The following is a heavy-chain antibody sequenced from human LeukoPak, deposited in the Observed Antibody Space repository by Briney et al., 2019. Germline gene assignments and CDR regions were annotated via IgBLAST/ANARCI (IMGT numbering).Heavy chain of an antibody. CDR2: ISGSGGST. Sequence: GGSLRLSCAASGFTFSSYAMSWVRQAPGKGLEWVPAISGSGGSTYYADSVKGRFTISRDNSKNTLYLQMNSLRAEDTAVYYCAKDIVLMVYARILDYWGQGTLVTVSS. CDR1: GFTFSSYA. D-gene: IGHD2-8*01. J-gene: IGHJ4*02. CDR3: AKDIVLMVYARILDY. V-gene: IGHV3-23*01.